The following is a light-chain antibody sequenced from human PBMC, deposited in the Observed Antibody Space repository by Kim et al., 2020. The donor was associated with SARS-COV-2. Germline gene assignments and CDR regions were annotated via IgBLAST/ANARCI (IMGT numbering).Light chain of an antibody. V-gene: IGLV2-14*01. CDR2: DVS. Sequence: QSVSVSGSPGQSITISCTGTSSDVGGYNYVSWYQQHPGKAPKLMIYDVSKRPSGVSNRFSGSKSGNTASLTISGLQAEDEADYYCSSYTSSSRVFGGGTQLTVL. CDR1: SSDVGGYNY. CDR3: SSYTSSSRV. J-gene: IGLJ3*02.